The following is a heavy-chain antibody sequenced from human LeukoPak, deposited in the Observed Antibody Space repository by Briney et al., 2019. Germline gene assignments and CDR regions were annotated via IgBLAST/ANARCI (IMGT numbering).Heavy chain of an antibody. CDR3: ATGYSSTWYYFDY. CDR1: GGSFSGYY. Sequence: PSETLSLTCAVYGGSFSGYYWSWIRQPPGKRLEWIGYIYHSGSTNYNPSLKSRVTISADTSKYQFSLKLSSVTAADTAVYYCATGYSSTWYYFDYWGQGTLVTVSS. D-gene: IGHD6-13*01. V-gene: IGHV4-59*01. J-gene: IGHJ4*02. CDR2: IYHSGST.